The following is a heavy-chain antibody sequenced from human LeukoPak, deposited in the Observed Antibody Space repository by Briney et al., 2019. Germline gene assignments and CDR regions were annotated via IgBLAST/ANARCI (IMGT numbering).Heavy chain of an antibody. V-gene: IGHV4-61*01. CDR3: ARETARSGYDYYYYYGMDV. D-gene: IGHD5-12*01. Sequence: PSETLSPTCTVSGGSISSGNHYWSWIRQPPGKGLEWIGYIYYSGSTNYNPSLKSRVTISVDTSKNQFSLKLSSVTAADTAVYYCARETARSGYDYYYYYGMDVWGQGTTVTVSS. CDR2: IYYSGST. CDR1: GGSISSGNHY. J-gene: IGHJ6*02.